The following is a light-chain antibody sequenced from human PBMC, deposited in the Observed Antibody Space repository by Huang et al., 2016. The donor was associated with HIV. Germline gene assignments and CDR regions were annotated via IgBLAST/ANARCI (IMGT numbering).Light chain of an antibody. V-gene: IGKV3-15*01. CDR3: QQYNNWPQT. CDR2: GAS. CDR1: QSFSSN. Sequence: EIVMTQSPATLSVSPGERATLSCRASQSFSSNLAWYQQKPGQAPRLLIYGASTRATCIPARFSGGGSGTEFTLTISSLQSEDFAVYYCQQYNNWPQTFGQGTKVEIK. J-gene: IGKJ1*01.